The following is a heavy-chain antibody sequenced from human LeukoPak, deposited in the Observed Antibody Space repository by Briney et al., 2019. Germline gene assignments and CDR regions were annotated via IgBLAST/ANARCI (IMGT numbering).Heavy chain of an antibody. D-gene: IGHD3-22*01. Sequence: PSETLSLTCTVSGGSISSYYWSWIRQPPGKGLEWIGYIYISGSTDYNPSLKSRVTISLDTSRNLFPLKLSSLTAADTAVYYCARHRGYERTGYYFLDAFDLWGQGTMVTVSS. CDR2: IYISGST. J-gene: IGHJ3*01. V-gene: IGHV4-4*09. CDR1: GGSISSYY. CDR3: ARHRGYERTGYYFLDAFDL.